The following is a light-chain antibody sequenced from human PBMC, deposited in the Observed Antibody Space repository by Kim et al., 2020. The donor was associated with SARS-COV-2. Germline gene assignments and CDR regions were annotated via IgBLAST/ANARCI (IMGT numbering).Light chain of an antibody. J-gene: IGLJ2*01. CDR3: QTWGTGIRV. V-gene: IGLV4-69*01. CDR1: SGHSTYA. Sequence: QLVLTQSPSASASLGASVKLTCNLSSGHSTYAIAWHQQQPEKGPRYLMKLNSDGSHNKGDGIPDRFSGSSSGAERYLIISSLQSEDEADYYCQTWGTGIRVFGGGTQLTVL. CDR2: LNSDGSH.